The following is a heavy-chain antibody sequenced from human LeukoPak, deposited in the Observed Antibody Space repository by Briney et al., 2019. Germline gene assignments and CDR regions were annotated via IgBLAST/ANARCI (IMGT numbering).Heavy chain of an antibody. J-gene: IGHJ5*02. CDR3: AGESEGFDP. CDR1: GYTFSTYG. V-gene: IGHV1-69*04. Sequence: GASVKVSCTASGYTFSTYGISWIRQAPGQGLEWLGRIIPILGIANYAQKFQGRVTMTADKSTSTAYMELSSLRSEDTAVYYCAGESEGFDPWGQGTLVTVSS. CDR2: IIPILGIA. D-gene: IGHD1-14*01.